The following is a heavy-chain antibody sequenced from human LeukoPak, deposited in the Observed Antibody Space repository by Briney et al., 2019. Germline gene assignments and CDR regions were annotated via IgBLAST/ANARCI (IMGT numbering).Heavy chain of an antibody. V-gene: IGHV4-59*08. CDR1: GGSISGYY. Sequence: SETLSLTRTVSGGSISGYYWSWIRQSPGKGLERIGYIYNSGSTNYNPSLQSRVAISVDTSKNQFSLNLSSVTAADTAVYYCARYGSGTYPRFDYWGQGTLVTVSS. J-gene: IGHJ4*02. CDR2: IYNSGST. D-gene: IGHD3-10*01. CDR3: ARYGSGTYPRFDY.